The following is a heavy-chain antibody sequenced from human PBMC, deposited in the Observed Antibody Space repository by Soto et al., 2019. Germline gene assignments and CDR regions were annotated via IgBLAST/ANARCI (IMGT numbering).Heavy chain of an antibody. CDR3: ARDASYYSLWRCDYLSSHGMDV. V-gene: IGHV3-33*01. Sequence: GGSLRLSCAASGFTFSSFGMHWVRQAPGKGLEWVSLIWYDGSKKSYGDPVKGRFTISRDNSRNTVYLQMNSLRADDTAVYYCARDASYYSLWRCDYLSSHGMDVGQHGTTVTVSS. J-gene: IGHJ6*01. D-gene: IGHD3-3*01. CDR2: IWYDGSKK. CDR1: GFTFSSFG.